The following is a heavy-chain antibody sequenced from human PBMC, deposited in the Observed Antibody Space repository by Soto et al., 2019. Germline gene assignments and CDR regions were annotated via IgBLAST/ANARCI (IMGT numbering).Heavy chain of an antibody. V-gene: IGHV5-51*01. CDR3: ASPRLFEDYYYGMDV. J-gene: IGHJ6*02. D-gene: IGHD3-10*01. CDR2: IYPGDSDT. Sequence: PGESLKISCKGSGCSFTSYWIGWVRQMPGKGLEWMGIIYPGDSDTRYSPSFQGQVTISADKSISTAYLQWSSLKASDTAMYYCASPRLFEDYYYGMDVWGQGTTVTVSS. CDR1: GCSFTSYW.